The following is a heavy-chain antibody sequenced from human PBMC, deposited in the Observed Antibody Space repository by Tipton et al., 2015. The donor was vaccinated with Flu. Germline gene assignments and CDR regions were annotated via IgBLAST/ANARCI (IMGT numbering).Heavy chain of an antibody. CDR3: ARDRNWNYLRYYYGMDV. J-gene: IGHJ6*02. Sequence: TLSLTCAVYGGSFSGYYWSWIRQPPGKGLEWIGEINHSGSTNYNPSLKSRVTISVDTSKNQFSLKLSSVTAADTAVYYCARDRNWNYLRYYYGMDVWGQGTTVTVSS. CDR1: GGSFSGYY. D-gene: IGHD1-7*01. CDR2: INHSGST. V-gene: IGHV4-34*01.